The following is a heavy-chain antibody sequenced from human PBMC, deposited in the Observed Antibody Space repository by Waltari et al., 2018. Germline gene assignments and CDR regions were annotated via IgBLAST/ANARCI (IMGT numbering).Heavy chain of an antibody. J-gene: IGHJ4*02. CDR3: ARGLGFGELLDY. CDR2: INPSGGST. Sequence: QVQLVQSGAEVKKPGASVKVSCKASGYTFTSYYMHWVRQAPGQWLEWMGIINPSGGSTSYAQKFQGRVTMTRDTSTSTVYLELSSLRSEDTAVYYCARGLGFGELLDYWGQGTLVTVSS. D-gene: IGHD3-10*01. V-gene: IGHV1-46*01. CDR1: GYTFTSYY.